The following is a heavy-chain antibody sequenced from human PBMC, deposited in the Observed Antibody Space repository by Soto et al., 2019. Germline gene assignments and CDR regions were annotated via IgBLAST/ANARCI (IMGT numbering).Heavy chain of an antibody. D-gene: IGHD3-22*01. CDR2: ISYDGSNK. Sequence: GESLKISCAASGFTFSSYGMHWVRQAPGKGLEWVAVISYDGSNKYYADSVKGRFTISRDNSKNTLYLQMNSLRAEDTAVYYCAKAMEGQGTYYYDSSGYYLNYYYYGMDVWGQGTTVTVSS. V-gene: IGHV3-30*18. J-gene: IGHJ6*02. CDR3: AKAMEGQGTYYYDSSGYYLNYYYYGMDV. CDR1: GFTFSSYG.